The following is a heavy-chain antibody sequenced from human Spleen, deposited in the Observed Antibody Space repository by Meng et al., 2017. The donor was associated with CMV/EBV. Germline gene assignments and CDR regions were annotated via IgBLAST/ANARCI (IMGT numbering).Heavy chain of an antibody. J-gene: IGHJ2*01. Sequence: SGFTFSRYDMHWVRQATGKGLEWVSAIGTAGDTYYPGSVKGRFTISRENAKNSLYLQMNSLRAGDTAVYYCARGGDGQGGGWYFDLWGRGTLVTVSS. CDR1: GFTFSRYD. D-gene: IGHD5-24*01. CDR2: IGTAGDT. CDR3: ARGGDGQGGGWYFDL. V-gene: IGHV3-13*01.